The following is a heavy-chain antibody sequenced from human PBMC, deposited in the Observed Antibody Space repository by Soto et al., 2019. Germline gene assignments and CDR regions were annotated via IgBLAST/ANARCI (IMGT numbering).Heavy chain of an antibody. D-gene: IGHD7-27*01. CDR3: GKGNSKWGWGVAFAV. Sequence: GGSLRLSCAASGFTFNNYALNWVRQAPGKGLEWVSSISGTGGSTFYAGSAKGRFTISRDNSKNTLFLQVTSLRAEDTAVYYCGKGNSKWGWGVAFAVRGQGTMVNVSS. CDR1: GFTFNNYA. J-gene: IGHJ3*01. CDR2: ISGTGGST. V-gene: IGHV3-23*01.